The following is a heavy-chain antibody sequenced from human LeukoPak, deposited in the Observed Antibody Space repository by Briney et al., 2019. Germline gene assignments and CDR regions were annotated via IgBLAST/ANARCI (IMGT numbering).Heavy chain of an antibody. CDR3: ARDLGRTDTYYYYGMDV. J-gene: IGHJ6*02. CDR1: GGSISSHY. V-gene: IGHV4-59*11. Sequence: SETLSLTRTVSGGSISSHYWSWIRQPPGKGLEWIGYIYYSGSTNYNPSLKSRVTISVDTSKKQFSLKLSSVTAADTAVYYCARDLGRTDTYYYYGMDVWGQGTTVTVSS. CDR2: IYYSGST.